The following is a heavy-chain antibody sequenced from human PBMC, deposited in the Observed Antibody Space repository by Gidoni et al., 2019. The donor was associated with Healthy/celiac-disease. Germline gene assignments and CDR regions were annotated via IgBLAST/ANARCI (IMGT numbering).Heavy chain of an antibody. J-gene: IGHJ4*02. V-gene: IGHV3-23*01. D-gene: IGHD3-10*01. CDR3: AKDQGGQPGTMGYFDY. CDR2: ISGSGGST. Sequence: EVQLLESGGGLVQPGGSLRLSCAASGFTFSSYAMSWVRQAPGKGLEWVSAISGSGGSTYYADSVKGRFTISRDNSKNTLYLQMNSLRAEDTAVYYCAKDQGGQPGTMGYFDYWGQGTLVTVSS. CDR1: GFTFSSYA.